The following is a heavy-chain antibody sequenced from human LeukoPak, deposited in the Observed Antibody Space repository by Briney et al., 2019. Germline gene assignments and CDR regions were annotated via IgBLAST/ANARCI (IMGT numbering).Heavy chain of an antibody. Sequence: GASVKVSCKASGYTFTGYYMHWVRQAPGQGLEWMGWINPNSGGTNYAQKFQGRVTMTRDTSISTAYMELSRLRSDDTAVYYCARDRRYYYDSSGYYGFDYWGQGTLVTVSS. J-gene: IGHJ4*02. D-gene: IGHD3-22*01. V-gene: IGHV1-2*02. CDR2: INPNSGGT. CDR3: ARDRRYYYDSSGYYGFDY. CDR1: GYTFTGYY.